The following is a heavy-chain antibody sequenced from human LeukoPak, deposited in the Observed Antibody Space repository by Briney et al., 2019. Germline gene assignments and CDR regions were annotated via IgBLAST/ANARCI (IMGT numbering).Heavy chain of an antibody. Sequence: SETLSLTCTDSGGSISSYYWSWIRQPPGKGLEWIGYTYYSGSTNYNPSLKSRLTISVDTSKNQFSLKLSSVTAADTAVYYCARRLGGWFDPWGQGTLVTVSS. V-gene: IGHV4-59*01. CDR2: TYYSGST. CDR3: ARRLGGWFDP. J-gene: IGHJ5*02. CDR1: GGSISSYY. D-gene: IGHD3-10*01.